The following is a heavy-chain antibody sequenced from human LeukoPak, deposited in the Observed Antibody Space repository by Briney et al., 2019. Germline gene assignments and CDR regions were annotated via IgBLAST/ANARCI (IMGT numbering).Heavy chain of an antibody. CDR3: ARAFWSGSHFDY. D-gene: IGHD3-3*01. J-gene: IGHJ4*02. CDR2: ISAYNGNT. V-gene: IGHV1-18*01. Sequence: ASVTVSCKASGYTFTIYGISWVRQAPGQGLEWMGWISAYNGNTNYVQKLQGRVTMTTDTSTSTAYMELRSLRSDDTAVYYCARAFWSGSHFDYWGQGTLVTVSS. CDR1: GYTFTIYG.